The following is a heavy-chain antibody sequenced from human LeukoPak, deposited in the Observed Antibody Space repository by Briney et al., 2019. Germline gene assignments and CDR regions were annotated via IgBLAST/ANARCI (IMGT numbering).Heavy chain of an antibody. J-gene: IGHJ4*02. CDR2: IYTSGTT. Sequence: SQTLSLTCTVSGGSLSSGSYYFNWLRQPAGKGLEWLGRIYTSGTTNYNPSLKSRVTISVKTSKNQFSLKLSSVTAADTAVYYCARVTGYRIEDYFDYWGQGTLVTVSS. D-gene: IGHD6-13*01. CDR1: GGSLSSGSYY. V-gene: IGHV4-61*02. CDR3: ARVTGYRIEDYFDY.